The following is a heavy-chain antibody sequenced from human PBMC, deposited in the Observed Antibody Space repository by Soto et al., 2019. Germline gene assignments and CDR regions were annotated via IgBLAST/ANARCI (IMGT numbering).Heavy chain of an antibody. Sequence: SETLSLTCTVSGDSIRDGGYYWAWIRQRPGQGLEWMGYIYFTGKANYNPSLENRLTMSVDMSRRQLYLRLTSVTAADTAVYFCAKDPSPQPIPAVTPGWFDPWGQGIAVTVS. D-gene: IGHD4-4*01. J-gene: IGHJ5*02. CDR1: GDSIRDGGYY. V-gene: IGHV4-31*03. CDR2: IYFTGKA. CDR3: AKDPSPQPIPAVTPGWFDP.